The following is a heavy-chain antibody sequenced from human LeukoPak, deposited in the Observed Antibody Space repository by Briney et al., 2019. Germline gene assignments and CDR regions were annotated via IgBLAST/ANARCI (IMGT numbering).Heavy chain of an antibody. V-gene: IGHV4-59*08. CDR3: ARHLGYCSTTSWEPGIDV. D-gene: IGHD2-2*03. CDR1: GGSITSYY. CDR2: IYYSGNT. Sequence: SETLSLTCTVSGGSITSYYWSWIRQPPGKGLEWIGYIYYSGNTNYNPSLKSRVTISVDTSKNQFSLKLSSVTAADTAVYYCARHLGYCSTTSWEPGIDVWGQGTLVTVSS. J-gene: IGHJ5*02.